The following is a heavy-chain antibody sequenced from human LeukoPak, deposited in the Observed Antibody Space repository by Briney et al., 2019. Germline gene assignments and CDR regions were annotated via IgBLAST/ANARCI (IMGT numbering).Heavy chain of an antibody. J-gene: IGHJ6*02. CDR2: ISLSGDST. CDR1: GFTFSTYV. Sequence: TGGSLRLSCAASGFTFSTYVMNWVRQAPGKGLEWVSGISLSGDSTYYADSVKGRFTISRDNSKNTLYLQMNSLRAEDTALYYCAKVVVAAAVHFYYGMDVWGQGTTVTVSS. V-gene: IGHV3-23*01. D-gene: IGHD2-15*01. CDR3: AKVVVAAAVHFYYGMDV.